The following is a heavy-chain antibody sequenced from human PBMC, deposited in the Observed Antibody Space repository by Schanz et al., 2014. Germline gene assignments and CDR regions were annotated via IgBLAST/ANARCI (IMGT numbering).Heavy chain of an antibody. J-gene: IGHJ4*02. CDR3: AKYRYSVFDFDY. Sequence: VQLVESGGGLVKPGGSLRLSCATSGFTFSTYAMSWVRQAPGKGLEWVSGISGSGVITYYEDSVKGRFTISRDNSKNTLYLQMNSLRAEDTAIYHCAKYRYSVFDFDYWGQGTLVTVSS. CDR2: ISGSGVIT. V-gene: IGHV3-23*04. D-gene: IGHD3-16*02. CDR1: GFTFSTYA.